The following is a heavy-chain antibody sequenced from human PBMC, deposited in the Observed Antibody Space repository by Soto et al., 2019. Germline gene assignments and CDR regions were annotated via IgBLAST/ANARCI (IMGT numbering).Heavy chain of an antibody. D-gene: IGHD3-3*01. V-gene: IGHV4-59*01. CDR2: IYYSGST. Sequence: SETLSLTCTVSGGSISSYYWSWIRQPPGKGLEWIGYIYYSGSTNYNPSLKSRVTISVDTSKNQFSLKLSSVTAADTAVYYCARAENRITIFGVVENWFDPWGQGTLVTVSS. CDR1: GGSISSYY. CDR3: ARAENRITIFGVVENWFDP. J-gene: IGHJ5*02.